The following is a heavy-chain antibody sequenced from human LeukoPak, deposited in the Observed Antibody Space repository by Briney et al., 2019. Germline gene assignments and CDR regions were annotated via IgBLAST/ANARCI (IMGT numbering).Heavy chain of an antibody. D-gene: IGHD2-21*01. CDR1: GFTFSSYA. Sequence: GGSLRLSCAASGFTFSSYAMHWVRQAPGKGLEWMAIISYDGSIKLCADSVKGRFTISRDNSKNTLYLQMNSLRAEDTAVYYCARRDFYGGDPLVAFDIWGQGTMVTVSS. V-gene: IGHV3-30-3*01. J-gene: IGHJ3*02. CDR3: ARRDFYGGDPLVAFDI. CDR2: ISYDGSIK.